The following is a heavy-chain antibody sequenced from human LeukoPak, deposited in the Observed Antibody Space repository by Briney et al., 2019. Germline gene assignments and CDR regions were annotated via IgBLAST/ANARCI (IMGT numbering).Heavy chain of an antibody. Sequence: GESLNISCKASGYTFTSYWIGWVRQMPGKGLEWMGIIYPADSDIRYSPSFQGQVIISADKSINTAYLQWSSLKASDTAMYYCARYDIDCSSTSCYSRHFDYWGQGTLVTVSS. CDR2: IYPADSDI. CDR1: GYTFTSYW. D-gene: IGHD2-2*01. J-gene: IGHJ4*02. CDR3: ARYDIDCSSTSCYSRHFDY. V-gene: IGHV5-51*01.